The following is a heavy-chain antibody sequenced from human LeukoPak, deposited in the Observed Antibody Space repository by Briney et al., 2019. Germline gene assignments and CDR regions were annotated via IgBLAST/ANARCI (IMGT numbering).Heavy chain of an antibody. D-gene: IGHD5-12*01. CDR2: IGADGSSE. CDR1: RFIFSNYY. CDR3: ARAGTYGGYKVFDN. V-gene: IGHV3-11*01. J-gene: IGHJ5*02. Sequence: GGSLRLSCAASRFIFSNYYMSWIRQTPGKGLEWIANIGADGSSEYYADSAKGRFTISRDNARNSLFLQMNSLRVEDTAVHFCARAGTYGGYKVFDNWGQGILVTVSS.